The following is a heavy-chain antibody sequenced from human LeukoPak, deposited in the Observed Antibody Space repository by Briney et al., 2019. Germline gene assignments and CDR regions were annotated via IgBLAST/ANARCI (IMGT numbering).Heavy chain of an antibody. CDR3: AREYYYGSGSYYNGY. CDR1: GFTFSSSA. D-gene: IGHD3-10*01. J-gene: IGHJ4*02. V-gene: IGHV3-64*04. CDR2: ISDSGANT. Sequence: GSLRLSCSASGFTFSSSAMHWVRQAPGKGLDYVSAISDSGANTYYTDSVKGRFTISRDNSKNALYLQMNSLRAEDTAVYYCAREYYYGSGSYYNGYWGQGTLVTVSS.